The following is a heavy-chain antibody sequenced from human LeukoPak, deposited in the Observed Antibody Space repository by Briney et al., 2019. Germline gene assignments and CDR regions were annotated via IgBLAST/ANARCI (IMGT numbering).Heavy chain of an antibody. D-gene: IGHD2-15*01. CDR2: ISRSSTYI. Sequence: PGGSLRLSCAASGFTFNSYSMNWVRQAPGKGLEWLSSISRSSTYIYYVDSVEGRFTSSRDNAKSSLFLQMNSLRAEDTAVYYCARGSMAVGASYFDYWGQGTLVTVSS. CDR3: ARGSMAVGASYFDY. V-gene: IGHV3-21*01. CDR1: GFTFNSYS. J-gene: IGHJ4*02.